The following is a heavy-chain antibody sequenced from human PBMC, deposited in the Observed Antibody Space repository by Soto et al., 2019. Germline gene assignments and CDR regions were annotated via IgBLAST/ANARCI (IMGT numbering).Heavy chain of an antibody. CDR3: ASNSHYDSSGYFFGDPQKRYFDY. CDR1: GGSISSSNW. J-gene: IGHJ4*02. D-gene: IGHD3-22*01. Sequence: LSLTCAVSGGSISSSNWWSWVRQPPGKGLEWIGEIYHSGSTNYNPSLESRVTISVDKSKNQFSLKLSSVTAADTAVYYCASNSHYDSSGYFFGDPQKRYFDYWGQGTLVTVSS. CDR2: IYHSGST. V-gene: IGHV4-4*02.